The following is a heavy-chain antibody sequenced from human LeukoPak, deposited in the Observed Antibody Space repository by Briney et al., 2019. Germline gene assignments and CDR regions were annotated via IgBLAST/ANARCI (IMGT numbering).Heavy chain of an antibody. V-gene: IGHV4-61*01. Sequence: PSETLSLTCTVSGYSISSGYYWGWIRQPPGKGLEWIGYIYYSGSTDYNPSLKSRVTISVDTSKNQFSLKLSSVTAADTAVYYCARDRVAGTAENQLYNWFDPWGQGTLVTVSS. CDR2: IYYSGST. CDR3: ARDRVAGTAENQLYNWFDP. J-gene: IGHJ5*02. D-gene: IGHD2-15*01. CDR1: GYSISSGYY.